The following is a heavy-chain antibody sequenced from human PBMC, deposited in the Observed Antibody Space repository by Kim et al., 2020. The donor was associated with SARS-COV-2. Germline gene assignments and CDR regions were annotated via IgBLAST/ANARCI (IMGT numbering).Heavy chain of an antibody. J-gene: IGHJ6*02. V-gene: IGHV1-69*01. Sequence: FQGRVTITADESTSTAYMELSSLRSEDTAVYYCARGVDSSSWYYYYGMDVWGQGTTVTVSS. D-gene: IGHD6-13*01. CDR3: ARGVDSSSWYYYYGMDV.